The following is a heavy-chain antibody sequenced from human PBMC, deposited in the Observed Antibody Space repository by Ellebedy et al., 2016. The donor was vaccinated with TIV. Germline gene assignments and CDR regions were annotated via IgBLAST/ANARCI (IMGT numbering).Heavy chain of an antibody. CDR3: ARLPYGSGTIDH. Sequence: GESLKISCATSGCSFSNYWMSWVRQAPGKELEWVANMKQDGSEKNYVDSVKDRFTISRDNAKDSLYLQVNSLRAEDTAVYYCARLPYGSGTIDHWGQGTLVTVSS. J-gene: IGHJ4*02. CDR2: MKQDGSEK. D-gene: IGHD3-10*01. CDR1: GCSFSNYW. V-gene: IGHV3-7*03.